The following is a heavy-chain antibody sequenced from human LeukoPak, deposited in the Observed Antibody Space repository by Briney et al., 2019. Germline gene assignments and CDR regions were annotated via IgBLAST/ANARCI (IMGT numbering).Heavy chain of an antibody. V-gene: IGHV6-1*01. CDR3: DRVRHLGQEFHN. Sequence: SQTLSVTCAISGDSVSSDSAGWNWIRQSPSRGLEWLGRTYYRSQWFHDYAVPLTGRISINADTSRNQFSLQLSSVTHDDTAVYYCDRVRHLGQEFHNWGRGTLVTVSS. D-gene: IGHD1-26*01. CDR2: TYYRSQWFH. J-gene: IGHJ1*01. CDR1: GDSVSSDSAG.